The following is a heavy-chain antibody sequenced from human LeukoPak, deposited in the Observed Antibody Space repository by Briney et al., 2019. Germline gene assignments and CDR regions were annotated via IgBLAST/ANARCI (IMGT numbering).Heavy chain of an antibody. D-gene: IGHD3-16*02. CDR1: GFTFSDYY. Sequence: GGSLRLSCAASGFTFSDYYMSWIRLAPGKGLEWVSYISSSGSTIYYADSVKGRFTISRDNAKNSLYLQMNSLRAEDTAVYYCARARGPFLSTFGGVIVPDYWGQGTLVTVSS. V-gene: IGHV3-11*04. CDR3: ARARGPFLSTFGGVIVPDY. J-gene: IGHJ4*02. CDR2: ISSSGSTI.